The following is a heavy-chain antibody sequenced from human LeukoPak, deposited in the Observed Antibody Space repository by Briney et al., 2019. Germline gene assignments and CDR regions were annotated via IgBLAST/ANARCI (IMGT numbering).Heavy chain of an antibody. CDR3: ARDPRHYYDSSGYEDY. CDR2: ISSSGSTI. V-gene: IGHV3-11*01. D-gene: IGHD3-22*01. J-gene: IGHJ4*02. CDR1: GFTFSDYY. Sequence: GGSLRLSCAASGFTFSDYYMSWIRRAPGKGLEWVSYISSSGSTIYYADSVKGRFTISRDNAKNSLYLQMNSLRAEDTAVYYCARDPRHYYDSSGYEDYWGQGTLVTVSS.